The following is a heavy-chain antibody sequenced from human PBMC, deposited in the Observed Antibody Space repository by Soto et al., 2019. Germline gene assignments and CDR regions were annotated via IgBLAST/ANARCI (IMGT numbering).Heavy chain of an antibody. V-gene: IGHV3-7*03. J-gene: IGHJ6*02. CDR1: GFTFSSYW. CDR3: ARVPPRDTWWLYGMDV. D-gene: IGHD2-8*02. CDR2: IKQDGSEK. Sequence: EVQLVESGGGLVQPGGSLRLSCAASGFTFSSYWMSWVRQAPGKGLEWVANIKQDGSEKYYVDSVKGRFTISRDNAKNSLYLQMNSLRAEDTAVYYCARVPPRDTWWLYGMDVWGQGTTVTVSS.